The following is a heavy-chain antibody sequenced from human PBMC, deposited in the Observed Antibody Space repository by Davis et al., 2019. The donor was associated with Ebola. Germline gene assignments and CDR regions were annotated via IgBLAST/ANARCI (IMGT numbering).Heavy chain of an antibody. J-gene: IGHJ4*02. V-gene: IGHV1-58*01. D-gene: IGHD3-22*01. Sequence: AASVKVSCKASGFTSPSSGVQWVRQARGQPLEWIGWIVVGSGDTSHAQRFQERVIISRDMSTSTAYMELSRLRSDDTAVYYCASFITYYYDGTTYSSPYYFDYWGQGTLVTVSS. CDR3: ASFITYYYDGTTYSSPYYFDY. CDR2: IVVGSGDT. CDR1: GFTSPSSG.